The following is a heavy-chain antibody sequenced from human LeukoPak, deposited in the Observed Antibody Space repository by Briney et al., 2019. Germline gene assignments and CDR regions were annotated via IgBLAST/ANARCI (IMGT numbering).Heavy chain of an antibody. V-gene: IGHV1-2*04. CDR3: ATVMVRMVRGVNTDPFDY. Sequence: GASVKVSCKASGHTFTGYYMHWVRQAPGQGLEWMGWINPNSGGTNYAQKFQGWVTMTRDTSISTAYMELSRLRSEDTAVYYCATVMVRMVRGVNTDPFDYWGQGTLVTVSS. J-gene: IGHJ4*02. D-gene: IGHD3-10*01. CDR1: GHTFTGYY. CDR2: INPNSGGT.